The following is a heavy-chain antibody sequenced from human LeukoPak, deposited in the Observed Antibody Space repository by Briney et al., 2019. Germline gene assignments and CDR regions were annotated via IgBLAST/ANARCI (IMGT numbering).Heavy chain of an antibody. J-gene: IGHJ5*02. Sequence: SETLSLTCTVSGGSISSGGYYWSWIRQPPGKGLEWIGEIYHSGSTNYNPSLKSRVTISVDKSKNQFSLKLSSVTAADTAVYYCARGGTYYDSSGYPINWFDPWGQGTLVTVSS. CDR3: ARGGTYYDSSGYPINWFDP. CDR2: IYHSGST. V-gene: IGHV4-39*07. D-gene: IGHD3-22*01. CDR1: GGSISSGGYY.